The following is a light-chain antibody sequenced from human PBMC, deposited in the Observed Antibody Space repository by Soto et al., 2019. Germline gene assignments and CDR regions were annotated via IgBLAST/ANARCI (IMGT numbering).Light chain of an antibody. V-gene: IGKV1-39*01. CDR1: QSISSY. J-gene: IGKJ5*01. CDR3: QQSYSTPIT. CDR2: AAS. Sequence: PVTHSASALSASLGDRVIIPCRASQSISSYLNWYKQKPGKAPKLLIYAASSLQSGVPSRFSGSGSGTDFTLTISRLQPEDFATYYCQQSYSTPITFGQGTRLENK.